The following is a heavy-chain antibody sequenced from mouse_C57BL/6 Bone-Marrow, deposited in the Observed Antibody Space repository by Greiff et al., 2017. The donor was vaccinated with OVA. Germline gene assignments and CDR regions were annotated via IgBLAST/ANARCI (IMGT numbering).Heavy chain of an antibody. J-gene: IGHJ3*01. CDR1: GYTFTSYW. V-gene: IGHV1-64*01. Sequence: VQLQQPGAELVKPGASVKLSCKASGYTFTSYWMHWVKQRPGQGLEWIGMIHPNSGSTNYNEKFKSKATLTVDKSSSTAYMQLSSLTSEDSAVYCCARETAQAPAWFAYWGQGTLVTVSA. CDR2: IHPNSGST. D-gene: IGHD3-2*02. CDR3: ARETAQAPAWFAY.